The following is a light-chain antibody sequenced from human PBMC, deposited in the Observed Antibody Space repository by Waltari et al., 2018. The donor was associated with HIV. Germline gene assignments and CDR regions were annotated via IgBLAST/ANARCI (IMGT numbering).Light chain of an antibody. Sequence: QSALTQPASVSGSPGQSITISCTGATNDFGIYDLVPSYQKYPGKAPQPIIYVVNTRPSGISDRFSGSRSGNTASLTISALHGDDEAEYYCSSYTDSDTLLFGGGTKLTVL. CDR1: TNDFGIYDL. V-gene: IGLV2-14*01. CDR3: SSYTDSDTLL. J-gene: IGLJ2*01. CDR2: VVN.